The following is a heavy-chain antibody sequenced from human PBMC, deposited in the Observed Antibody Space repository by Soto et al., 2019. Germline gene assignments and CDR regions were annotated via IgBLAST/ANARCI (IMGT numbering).Heavy chain of an antibody. Sequence: GASVKVSCKASVYAFSSYYMHWVRQAPGQGLEWMGMINPSSDTTSYAQKFQGRVTMTRDTSTSTVYMELSGLSSEDTAVYYCARPYYYGMDVWGQGTTVTVSS. J-gene: IGHJ6*02. CDR1: VYAFSSYY. CDR2: INPSSDTT. CDR3: ARPYYYGMDV. V-gene: IGHV1-46*01.